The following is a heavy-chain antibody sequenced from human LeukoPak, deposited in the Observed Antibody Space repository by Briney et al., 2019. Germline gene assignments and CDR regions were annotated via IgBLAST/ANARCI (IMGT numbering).Heavy chain of an antibody. D-gene: IGHD3-10*01. CDR3: ARTYYYGSGSYYQGPYYFDY. V-gene: IGHV2-70*11. CDR1: GFSLSTSGMC. CDR2: IDWDDDK. Sequence: SGPTLVNPTQTLTLTCSFSGFSLSTSGMCVSWVRQPPGKALEWLARIDWDDDKYYSTSLKTRLTISKDTSKNQVALAMTNMDPVDTATYYCARTYYYGSGSYYQGPYYFDYWGQGTLVTVSS. J-gene: IGHJ4*02.